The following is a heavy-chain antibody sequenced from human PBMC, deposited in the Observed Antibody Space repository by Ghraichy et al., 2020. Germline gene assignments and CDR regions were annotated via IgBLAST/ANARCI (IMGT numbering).Heavy chain of an antibody. CDR2: INHSGST. CDR1: GGSFSGYY. D-gene: IGHD5-24*01. V-gene: IGHV4-34*01. J-gene: IGHJ6*03. CDR3: ARVRWLQLRGNYYYYYYMDV. Sequence: SETLSLTCAVYGGSFSGYYWSWIRQPPGKGLEWIGEINHSGSTNYNPSLKSRVTISVDTSKNQFSLKLSSVTAADTAVYYCARVRWLQLRGNYYYYYYMDVWGKGTTVTVSS.